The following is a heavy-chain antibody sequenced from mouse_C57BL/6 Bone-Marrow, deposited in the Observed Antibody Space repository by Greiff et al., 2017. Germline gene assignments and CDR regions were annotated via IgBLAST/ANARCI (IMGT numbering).Heavy chain of an antibody. D-gene: IGHD1-1*01. CDR1: GFTFSDYG. CDR3: ATTVVAYWYFDV. V-gene: IGHV5-17*01. J-gene: IGHJ1*03. CDR2: ISSGSSTI. Sequence: EVMLVESGGGLVKPGGSLKLSCAASGFTFSDYGMHWVRQAPEKGLEWVAYISSGSSTIYYADTVKGRFTISRDNAKNTLFLQMTSLRSEDTAMYYCATTVVAYWYFDVWGTGTTVTVSS.